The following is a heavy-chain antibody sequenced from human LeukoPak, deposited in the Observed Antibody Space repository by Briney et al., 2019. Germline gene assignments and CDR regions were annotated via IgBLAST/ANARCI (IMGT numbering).Heavy chain of an antibody. Sequence: ASVKVSCKASGYTFTGYYMHWVRQAPGQGLEWMGWINPNSGGTNYAQKFQGRVTMTRDTSISTAYMELSRLRSDDTAVYYCARVDAIVATPPDYWGQGTLVTVSS. CDR3: ARVDAIVATPPDY. CDR1: GYTFTGYY. CDR2: INPNSGGT. V-gene: IGHV1-2*02. J-gene: IGHJ4*02. D-gene: IGHD5-12*01.